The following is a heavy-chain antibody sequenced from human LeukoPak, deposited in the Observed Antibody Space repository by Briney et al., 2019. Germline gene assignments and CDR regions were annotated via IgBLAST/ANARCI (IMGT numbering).Heavy chain of an antibody. D-gene: IGHD6-19*01. CDR2: IYTSGST. CDR3: ARSSQQWLVPDAFDI. Sequence: KPSETLSLTCTVSGGSISSYYWSWIRQPAGKGLEWIGRIYTSGSTNYNPSLKSRVTMSVDTSKNQFSLKLGSVTAADTAVYYCARSSQQWLVPDAFDIWGQGTMVTVSS. CDR1: GGSISSYY. V-gene: IGHV4-4*07. J-gene: IGHJ3*02.